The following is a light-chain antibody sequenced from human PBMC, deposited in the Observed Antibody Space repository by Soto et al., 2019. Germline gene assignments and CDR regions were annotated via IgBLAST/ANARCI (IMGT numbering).Light chain of an antibody. J-gene: IGKJ1*01. CDR3: QQRGNWPRT. Sequence: EIVLTQSPATLSLSPGERATLSCRAGQSVGNYLAWYQLKPGQAPRLLIYDASNRATGIPDRFSGSGSGTDFTLTISSLEPEDFAAYYCQQRGNWPRTFGQGTKVDIK. CDR2: DAS. CDR1: QSVGNY. V-gene: IGKV3-11*01.